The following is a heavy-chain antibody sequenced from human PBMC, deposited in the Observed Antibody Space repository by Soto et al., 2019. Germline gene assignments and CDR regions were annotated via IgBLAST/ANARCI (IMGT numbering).Heavy chain of an antibody. CDR2: ITSSGNTV. Sequence: PGGSLRLSCAASGFTFSDSYMSWIRQAPGKGLEWISYITSSGNTVYYADSLKGRFTISRDNTKNSLYLQRNRLRAEDTAVYYCARVSWREKYGMDVWGHGSTVTV. CDR3: ARVSWREKYGMDV. J-gene: IGHJ6*02. V-gene: IGHV3-11*01. CDR1: GFTFSDSY.